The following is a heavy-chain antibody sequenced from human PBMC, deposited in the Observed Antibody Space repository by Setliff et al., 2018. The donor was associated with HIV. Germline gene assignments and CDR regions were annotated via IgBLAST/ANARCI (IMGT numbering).Heavy chain of an antibody. CDR3: ARQTATGTSATFDS. V-gene: IGHV4-59*10. CDR1: GGSLTGYF. D-gene: IGHD2-21*02. J-gene: IGHJ4*02. Sequence: SETLSLTCAVYGGSLTGYFWTWIRQPAGEGLEWIGRTHASGTTQCEPSLKNRCSMSIDTSKNQFSLKLSSVTAADTAVYYCARQTATGTSATFDSWGQGSLVTVSS. CDR2: THASGTT.